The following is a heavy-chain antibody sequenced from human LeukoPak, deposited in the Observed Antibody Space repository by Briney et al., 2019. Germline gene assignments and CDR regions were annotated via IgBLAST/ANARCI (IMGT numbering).Heavy chain of an antibody. CDR2: ISRDGGTA. D-gene: IGHD5-24*01. CDR1: GFAFRKYS. V-gene: IGHV3-64*01. J-gene: IGHJ3*02. CDR3: AREDRDRDAFPT. Sequence: GGSLRLSCAASGFAFRKYSIHWVRQAPGKGLEYVLGISRDGGTADYANSVKGRFTISRDNSKNTLYLQMGSLRAEDMTVYYCAREDRDRDAFPTWGQGTRVTVSS.